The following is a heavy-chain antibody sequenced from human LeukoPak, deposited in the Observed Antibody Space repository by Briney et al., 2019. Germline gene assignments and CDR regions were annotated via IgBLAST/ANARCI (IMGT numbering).Heavy chain of an antibody. V-gene: IGHV4-39*02. Sequence: SETLSLTCRVSGASINSGSNYWGWIRQPPGKTLEWIGSIYSSGSTYYNPSLKSRVIIMIDTPKNHFSLTLSSVTAADTAVYYCARVSRLAGYYYYYYYMDVWGKGTTVTVSS. D-gene: IGHD6-19*01. CDR2: IYSSGST. CDR3: ARVSRLAGYYYYYYYMDV. J-gene: IGHJ6*03. CDR1: GASINSGSNY.